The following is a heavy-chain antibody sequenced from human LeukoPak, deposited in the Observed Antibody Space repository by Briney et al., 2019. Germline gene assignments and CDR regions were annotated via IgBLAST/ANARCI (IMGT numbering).Heavy chain of an antibody. Sequence: GGSLRLSCAASGFTVSSNYMSWVRQAPGKGLEWVSVIYSGGSTYYADSVKGRFTIPRHNSKNTLYLQMNSLRAEDTAVYYCARAMGSHDSSGYYLPFDYWGQGTLVTVSS. CDR2: IYSGGST. D-gene: IGHD3-22*01. V-gene: IGHV3-53*04. J-gene: IGHJ4*02. CDR1: GFTVSSNY. CDR3: ARAMGSHDSSGYYLPFDY.